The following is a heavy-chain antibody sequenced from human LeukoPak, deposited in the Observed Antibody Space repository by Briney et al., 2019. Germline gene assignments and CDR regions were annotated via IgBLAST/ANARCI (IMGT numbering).Heavy chain of an antibody. CDR2: FYNSGTT. CDR1: GGSIGSYY. V-gene: IGHV4-59*08. CDR3: ARHFGPRNAEYFQH. D-gene: IGHD3-3*01. J-gene: IGHJ1*01. Sequence: PSETLSLTCTVSGGSIGSYYWNWIRQPPGKGLEWIGYFYNSGTTNHNPSLKSRVTISVDTSKNKFSLKLSSVTAADTAVYYCARHFGPRNAEYFQHWGQGTLVTVSS.